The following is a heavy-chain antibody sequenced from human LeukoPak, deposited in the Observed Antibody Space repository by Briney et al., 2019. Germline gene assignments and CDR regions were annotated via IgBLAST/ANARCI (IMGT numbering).Heavy chain of an antibody. Sequence: PGRSLRLSCAASGFTFDDYAMHWVRQAPGKGLEWVSGITWNTGSIGYEASVKGRFTVSRDNAKNSLYLQMNSLRADDTALYDCARDRGGRYVDAFDIWGQGTLVTVSS. CDR3: ARDRGGRYVDAFDI. CDR2: ITWNTGSI. V-gene: IGHV3-9*01. D-gene: IGHD1-26*01. CDR1: GFTFDDYA. J-gene: IGHJ3*02.